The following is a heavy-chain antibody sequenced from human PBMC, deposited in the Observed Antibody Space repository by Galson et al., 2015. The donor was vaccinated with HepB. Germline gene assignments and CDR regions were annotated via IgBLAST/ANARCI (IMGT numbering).Heavy chain of an antibody. D-gene: IGHD3-22*01. V-gene: IGHV3-64D*06. CDR3: VKDRRTYYYDSSGIH. Sequence: SLRLSCAASGFTFSSYAMHWVRQAPGKGLEYVSAISSNGGSTYYADSVKGRFTISRDNSKNTLYLQMSSLRAEDTAVYYCVKDRRTYYYDSSGIHWGQGTLVTVSS. J-gene: IGHJ4*02. CDR1: GFTFSSYA. CDR2: ISSNGGST.